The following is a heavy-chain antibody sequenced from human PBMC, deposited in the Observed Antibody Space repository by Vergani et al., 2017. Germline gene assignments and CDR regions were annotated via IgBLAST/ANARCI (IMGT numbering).Heavy chain of an antibody. J-gene: IGHJ6*02. V-gene: IGHV3-23*01. CDR3: AKARDPNCRGGNCYSYYYGLDL. CDR1: GFTFSSYA. Sequence: EVQLLESGGNLIQPGGSLRLSCGASGFTFSSYAMTWVRLAPGKGLQWVSAISGSGGNTFYTDSVKGRFTLPRDNSKDTLYLQMNSLSVEDTAIYYCAKARDPNCRGGNCYSYYYGLDLWGQGTTVTGSS. CDR2: ISGSGGNT. D-gene: IGHD4-23*01.